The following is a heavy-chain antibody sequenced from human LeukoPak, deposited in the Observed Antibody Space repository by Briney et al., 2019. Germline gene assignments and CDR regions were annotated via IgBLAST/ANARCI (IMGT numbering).Heavy chain of an antibody. Sequence: ASVKVSCKASGGTFSSYAISWVRQAPGQGLEWMGGIIPIFGTANYAQKFQGRVTITTDESTSTAYMELSSLRSEDTAVYYCARGPHGYGDYAVYFDYWGQGTLVTVSS. D-gene: IGHD4-17*01. J-gene: IGHJ4*02. V-gene: IGHV1-69*05. CDR3: ARGPHGYGDYAVYFDY. CDR2: IIPIFGTA. CDR1: GGTFSSYA.